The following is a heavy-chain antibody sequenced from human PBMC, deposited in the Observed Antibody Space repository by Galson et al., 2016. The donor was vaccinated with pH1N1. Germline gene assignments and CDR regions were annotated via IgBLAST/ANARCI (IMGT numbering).Heavy chain of an antibody. CDR3: VRDDYESWSGYDAFDI. CDR1: TFTFSRHG. D-gene: IGHD3-3*01. CDR2: ISGDSTRI. Sequence: SLRLSCAASTFTFSRHGMNWVCQAPGKGLEWISYISGDSTRIFYADSVKGRFTISRDNAKNSLYLHMNSLRVEDTAVYYCVRDDYESWSGYDAFDIWGQGTMVTVSS. J-gene: IGHJ3*02. V-gene: IGHV3-48*04.